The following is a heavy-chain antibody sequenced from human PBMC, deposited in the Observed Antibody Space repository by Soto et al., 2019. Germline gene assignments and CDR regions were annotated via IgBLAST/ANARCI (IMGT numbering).Heavy chain of an antibody. V-gene: IGHV3-23*01. Sequence: EVQLLGSGGGLVQPGGSLRLSCAASGFTFSNSAITWVRQDPGKGLEWVSIISGDGGGTHYADSVKGRFTISRDNSKNTLCLQMNSLRTEDTAVYYCAKIKTFGAASDYYYGLDVWGQGTTVTVSS. CDR3: AKIKTFGAASDYYYGLDV. J-gene: IGHJ6*02. D-gene: IGHD6-13*01. CDR2: ISGDGGGT. CDR1: GFTFSNSA.